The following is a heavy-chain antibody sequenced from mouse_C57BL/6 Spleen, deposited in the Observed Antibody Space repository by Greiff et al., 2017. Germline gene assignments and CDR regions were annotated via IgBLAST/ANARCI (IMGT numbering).Heavy chain of an antibody. Sequence: QVQLQQPGAELVKPGASVKLSCKASGYTFTSYWMHWVKQRPGQGLEWIGMIHPNSGSTNYNEKFKSKATLTVEKSSSTAYMERRSLTSEDSAVYYCARGDWDGGFAYWGQGTLVTVSA. D-gene: IGHD4-1*01. V-gene: IGHV1-64*01. J-gene: IGHJ3*01. CDR1: GYTFTSYW. CDR2: IHPNSGST. CDR3: ARGDWDGGFAY.